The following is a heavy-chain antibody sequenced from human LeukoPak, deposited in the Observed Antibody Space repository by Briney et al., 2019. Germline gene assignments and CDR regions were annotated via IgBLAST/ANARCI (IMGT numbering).Heavy chain of an antibody. V-gene: IGHV4-34*01. CDR2: INHSGST. Sequence: SETLSLTCAVYGGSFSGYYWSWIRQRPGKGLEWIGEINHSGSTNYNPSLKSRVTISVDTSKNQFSLKLSSVTAADTAVYYCARRRDTYYGSGSYFAKYNWFDPWGQGTLVTVSS. CDR3: ARRRDTYYGSGSYFAKYNWFDP. J-gene: IGHJ5*02. D-gene: IGHD3-10*01. CDR1: GGSFSGYY.